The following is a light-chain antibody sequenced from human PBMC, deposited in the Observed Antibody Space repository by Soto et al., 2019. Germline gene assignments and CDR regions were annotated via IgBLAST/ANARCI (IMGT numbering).Light chain of an antibody. CDR3: HHYSNWPPYT. V-gene: IGKV3D-15*01. CDR1: QSVSRD. Sequence: EIVMTQSPDTLSVSPGERAALSCRTSQSVSRDLAWYQQKPGQAPRLLIYGASTSATDIPARFSGSGSGTEFTLTISSLQSEDFAVYYCHHYSNWPPYTFGQGTKLEI. CDR2: GAS. J-gene: IGKJ2*01.